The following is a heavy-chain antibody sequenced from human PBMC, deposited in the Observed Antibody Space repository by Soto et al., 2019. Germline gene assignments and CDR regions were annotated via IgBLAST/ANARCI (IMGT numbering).Heavy chain of an antibody. CDR2: ISSSSSTI. D-gene: IGHD1-26*01. CDR3: ARDRQGRGSYYYYGMDV. CDR1: GFTFSSYS. J-gene: IGHJ6*02. Sequence: GGSLRLSCAASGFTFSSYSMNWVRQAPGKGLEWVSYISSSSSTIYYADSVKGRFTISRDNAKNSLYLQMNSLRDEDTAVYYCARDRQGRGSYYYYGMDVWGQGTTVTVSS. V-gene: IGHV3-48*02.